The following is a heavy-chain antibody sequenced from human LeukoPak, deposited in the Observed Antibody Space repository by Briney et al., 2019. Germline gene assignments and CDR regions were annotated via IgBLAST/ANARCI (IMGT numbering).Heavy chain of an antibody. Sequence: GRSLRLSCAASGFTFSSYAMHWVRQAPGKGLEWVAVISYDGSNKYYADSVKGRFTISRDNAKNSLYLQMNRLRVEDTAVYYCARGDIVVVPAAIYFDYWGQGTLVTVSS. D-gene: IGHD2-2*02. CDR2: ISYDGSNK. CDR3: ARGDIVVVPAAIYFDY. V-gene: IGHV3-30-3*01. CDR1: GFTFSSYA. J-gene: IGHJ4*02.